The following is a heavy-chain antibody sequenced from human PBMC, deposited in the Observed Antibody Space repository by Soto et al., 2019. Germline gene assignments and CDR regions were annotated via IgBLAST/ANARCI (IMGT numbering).Heavy chain of an antibody. CDR3: AKTNSIAVAGKFDY. V-gene: IGHV3-33*06. Sequence: GGSLRLSCAASGFTFSSYGMHWVRQAPGKGLEWVAVIWYDGSNKYYADSVKGRFTISRDNSKNTLYLQMNSLRAEDTAVYYCAKTNSIAVAGKFDYWGQGTLVTVSS. CDR1: GFTFSSYG. J-gene: IGHJ4*02. D-gene: IGHD6-19*01. CDR2: IWYDGSNK.